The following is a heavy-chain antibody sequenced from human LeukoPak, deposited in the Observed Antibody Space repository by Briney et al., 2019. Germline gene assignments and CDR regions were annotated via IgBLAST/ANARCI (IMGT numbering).Heavy chain of an antibody. CDR1: GCTFTSYG. D-gene: IGHD2-2*01. CDR3: ARVPCSSTSCYPFYYYYGMDV. Sequence: GASVNVSCKASGCTFTSYGISWVRQAPGQGLEWMGWISAYNGNTNYAQKLQGRVTMTTDTSTSTAYMELRSLRSDDTAVYYCARVPCSSTSCYPFYYYYGMDVWGQGTTVTVSS. V-gene: IGHV1-18*01. J-gene: IGHJ6*02. CDR2: ISAYNGNT.